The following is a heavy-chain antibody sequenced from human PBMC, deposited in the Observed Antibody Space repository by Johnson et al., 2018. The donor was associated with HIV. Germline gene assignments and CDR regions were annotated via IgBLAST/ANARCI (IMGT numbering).Heavy chain of an antibody. D-gene: IGHD3-10*01. J-gene: IGHJ3*02. CDR1: PFTFNSNA. Sequence: VQLVESGGGLVQPGGSLRLSCGASPFTFNSNATSWVRQAPVKGLDWVSLISFSGGKGRFTISRDNSKNTLYLQMNSLRAEDTAVYYCAKDQERLLWFGTGGIWGQGTMVTVSS. CDR2: ISFSGG. V-gene: IGHV3-23*04. CDR3: AKDQERLLWFGTGGI.